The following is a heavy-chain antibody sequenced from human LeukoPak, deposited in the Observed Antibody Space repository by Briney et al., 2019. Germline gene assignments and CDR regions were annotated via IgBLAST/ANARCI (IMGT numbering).Heavy chain of an antibody. V-gene: IGHV4-30-4*01. CDR3: AREHSGSYIDFDY. CDR1: GGSISSGDYY. CDR2: IYYSGST. J-gene: IGHJ4*02. Sequence: PSQTLSLTCTVSGGSISSGDYYWSWIRQPPGKGLEWIGYIYYSGSTYYNPSLKSRVTTSVDTSKNQFSLKLSSVTAADTAVYYCAREHSGSYIDFDYWGQGTLVTVSS. D-gene: IGHD1-26*01.